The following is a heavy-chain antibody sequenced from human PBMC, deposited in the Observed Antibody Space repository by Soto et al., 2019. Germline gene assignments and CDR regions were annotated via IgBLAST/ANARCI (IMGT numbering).Heavy chain of an antibody. D-gene: IGHD4-17*01. V-gene: IGHV3-30-3*01. CDR2: ISYDGTNR. J-gene: IGHJ4*02. Sequence: QVHLVESGGGVVQPGRSLRLSCAASGLTFSNYAMHWVRQALGKGLEWVAFISYDGTNRCYPDSVKGRFTISRDNSKNTLYLQMNSLQTEDTAVYYCARESSSTVTTGGGGSAKDYWGQGTLVTVSS. CDR3: ARESSSTVTTGGGGSAKDY. CDR1: GLTFSNYA.